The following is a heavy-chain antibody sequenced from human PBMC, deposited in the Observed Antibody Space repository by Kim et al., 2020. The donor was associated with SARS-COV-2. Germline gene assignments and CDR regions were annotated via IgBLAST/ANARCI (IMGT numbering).Heavy chain of an antibody. J-gene: IGHJ4*02. CDR3: ARVGRGSIDY. V-gene: IGHV4-4*07. CDR2: SA. D-gene: IGHD3-10*01. Sequence: SANHNPSTKSRGTMSVDTSKNQFSLKLSSVTAADTAVYYCARVGRGSIDYWGQGTLVTVSS.